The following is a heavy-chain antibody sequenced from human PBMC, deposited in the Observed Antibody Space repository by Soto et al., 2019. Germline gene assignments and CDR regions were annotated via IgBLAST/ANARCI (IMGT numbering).Heavy chain of an antibody. CDR3: ARGYSRSPNWFDP. CDR2: IYYSGST. V-gene: IGHV4-59*01. D-gene: IGHD6-6*01. J-gene: IGHJ5*02. CDR1: GGSISTSY. Sequence: SETLSLTCTVSGGSISTSYWSWIRQPPGEGLEWIGYIYYSGSTNYNPSLKRRVTISVDTSKNQFSLKLTSVTAAGTAVYYCARGYSRSPNWFDPWGQGTLVTVSS.